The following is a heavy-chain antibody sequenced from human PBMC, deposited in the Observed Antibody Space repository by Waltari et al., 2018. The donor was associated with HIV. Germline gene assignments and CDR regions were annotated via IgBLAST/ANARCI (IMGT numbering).Heavy chain of an antibody. J-gene: IGHJ4*02. Sequence: QVQLQESGPGLVKPSETLSLTCTVSGGSLSSYYWSWIRQPPGKGLEWIGYIYYSGSTNYNPSLKSRVTISVDTSKNQFSLKLSSVTAADTAVYYCARSRAYYYDSSGSLDYWGQGTLVTVSS. CDR2: IYYSGST. D-gene: IGHD3-22*01. CDR1: GGSLSSYY. V-gene: IGHV4-59*01. CDR3: ARSRAYYYDSSGSLDY.